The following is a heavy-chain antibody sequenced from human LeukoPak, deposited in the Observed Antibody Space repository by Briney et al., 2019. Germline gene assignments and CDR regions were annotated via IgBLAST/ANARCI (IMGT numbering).Heavy chain of an antibody. CDR3: ARHPGDN. J-gene: IGHJ4*02. V-gene: IGHV3-30-3*01. CDR1: GFTLNTYW. Sequence: AGGSLRLSCVASGFTLNTYWMNWVRQAPGKGLEWVAVLSYDGSNKYYADSVKGRFTTSKDNSKNTLYLQMNSLRIEDTAVYYCARHPGDNWGQGTLVTVSS. CDR2: LSYDGSNK.